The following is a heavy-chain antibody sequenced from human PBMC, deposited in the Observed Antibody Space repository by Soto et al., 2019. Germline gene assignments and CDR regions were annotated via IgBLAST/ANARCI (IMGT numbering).Heavy chain of an antibody. CDR1: GGSISNSANH. V-gene: IGHV4-31*03. D-gene: IGHD3-10*01. Sequence: QVQLQESGPGLVRPSQTLSLSCTVSGGSISNSANHWSWIRQHPGEGLEWIGYIYYSRGTYYSPSLKGRVTMSIDASKNQFSLKLSSVTAADTAVYYCAKGVRGVPNWFDPWGQGTLVTVSS. CDR2: IYYSRGT. J-gene: IGHJ5*02. CDR3: AKGVRGVPNWFDP.